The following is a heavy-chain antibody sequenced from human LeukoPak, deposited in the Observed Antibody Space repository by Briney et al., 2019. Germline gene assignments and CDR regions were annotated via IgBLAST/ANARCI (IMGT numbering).Heavy chain of an antibody. D-gene: IGHD2-2*01. CDR3: ATSSNAPGNH. J-gene: IGHJ5*02. Sequence: GGSLRLSCAASGFTFNGYWMSWVRRAPGKGLERVANIKEDGSAQYYVGSVKGRFTISRDNAKNSLNLQMNSLRAEDTAVYYCATSSNAPGNHWGQGTLVTVSS. CDR1: GFTFNGYW. CDR2: IKEDGSAQ. V-gene: IGHV3-7*01.